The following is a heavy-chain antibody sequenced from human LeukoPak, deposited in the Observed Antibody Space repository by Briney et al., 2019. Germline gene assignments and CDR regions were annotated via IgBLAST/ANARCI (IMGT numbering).Heavy chain of an antibody. CDR1: GGSISTYY. CDR2: MYYSGST. V-gene: IGHV4-59*01. CDR3: ARTPATTWTNLFDY. J-gene: IGHJ4*02. Sequence: PSETLSLTCTVSGGSISTYYGNWIRQSPGKGLEWIGYMYYSGSTNYNPSLKSRVTISVDTSKNESSLKLSSVTAADTAVYYCARTPATTWTNLFDYWGQGTLVTVSS. D-gene: IGHD4-17*01.